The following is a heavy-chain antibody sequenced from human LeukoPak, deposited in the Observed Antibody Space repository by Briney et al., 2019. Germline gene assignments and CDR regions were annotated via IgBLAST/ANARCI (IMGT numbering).Heavy chain of an antibody. CDR1: GGSISSYY. Sequence: SETLSLTCTVSGGSISSYYWSWIRQPAGKGLEWIGRIYTSGSTNYNPSLKSRVTMSVDTSKNQFSLKLSSVTAADTAVYYCARATYYYDSSALERFDPWGQGTLVTVSS. J-gene: IGHJ5*02. V-gene: IGHV4-4*07. CDR3: ARATYYYDSSALERFDP. CDR2: IYTSGST. D-gene: IGHD3-22*01.